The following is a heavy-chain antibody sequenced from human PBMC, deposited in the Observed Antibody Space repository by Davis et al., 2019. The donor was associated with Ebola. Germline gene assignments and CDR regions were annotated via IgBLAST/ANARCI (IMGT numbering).Heavy chain of an antibody. CDR2: ISASGGST. CDR3: ARDSHYDILTGYFRWYYYGMDV. J-gene: IGHJ6*02. D-gene: IGHD3-9*01. CDR1: GFTFDNYG. Sequence: GGSLRLSCEASGFTFDNYGMSWVRQAPGKGLEWVSGISASGGSTYHADFVKGRFTISRDNSGNMLYLHMNSLRAEDTAVYYCARDSHYDILTGYFRWYYYGMDVWGQGTTVTVSS. V-gene: IGHV3-23*01.